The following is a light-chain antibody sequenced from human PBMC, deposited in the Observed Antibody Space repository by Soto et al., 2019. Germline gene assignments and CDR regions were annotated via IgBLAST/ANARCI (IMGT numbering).Light chain of an antibody. V-gene: IGKV1-5*01. CDR2: DAS. CDR1: QTISNW. Sequence: DIQMTQSPSTLSASVGDRVTITCRASQTISNWLAWYQQKPGKAPKLLIYDASSLEGGVPSRFSGSGSGTEFTLTLSSLQPDDFATYYCQQYSSYWTFGQGTKVDIK. J-gene: IGKJ1*01. CDR3: QQYSSYWT.